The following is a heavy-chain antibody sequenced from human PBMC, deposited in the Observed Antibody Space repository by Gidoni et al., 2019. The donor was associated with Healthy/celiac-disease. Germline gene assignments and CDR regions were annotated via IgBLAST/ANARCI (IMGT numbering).Heavy chain of an antibody. V-gene: IGHV4-61*02. CDR1: GGSISSGSYY. D-gene: IGHD1-26*01. Sequence: QVQLQESGPGLVKPSQTLSLTCTVSGGSISSGSYYWSWIRQPAGKGLEWIGRIYTSGSTNYNPSLKRRVTISVDTSKNQFSLKLSSVTAADTAVYYCARVGIVGATEDWYFDLWGRGTLVTVSS. CDR3: ARVGIVGATEDWYFDL. CDR2: IYTSGST. J-gene: IGHJ2*01.